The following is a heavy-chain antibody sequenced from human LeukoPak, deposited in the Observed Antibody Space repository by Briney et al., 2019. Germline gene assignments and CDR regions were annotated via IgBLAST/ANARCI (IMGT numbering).Heavy chain of an antibody. J-gene: IGHJ4*02. CDR3: ARESNWNYVDFDY. Sequence: GGSLRLSCAASGFTFSSYWMSWVRQAPGKGLEWVSSISTSSSYIYYADSVKGRFTISRDNAKNSLYLQMNSLRAEDTAVYYCARESNWNYVDFDYWGQGTLVTVSS. V-gene: IGHV3-21*01. CDR2: ISTSSSYI. CDR1: GFTFSSYW. D-gene: IGHD1-7*01.